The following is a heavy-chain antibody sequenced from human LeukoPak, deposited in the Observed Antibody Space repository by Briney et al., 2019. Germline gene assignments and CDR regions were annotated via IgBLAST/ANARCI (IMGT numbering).Heavy chain of an antibody. CDR1: GYTFTGYY. D-gene: IGHD5-12*01. J-gene: IGHJ4*02. Sequence: ASVKVSCKASGYTFTGYYMHWVRQAPGQGLEWMGWINPNSGGTNYAQKFQGRVTMTRDTSIGTAYMELSRLRSDDTAVYYCARGYSGYDYSFDYWGQGTLVTVSS. V-gene: IGHV1-2*02. CDR3: ARGYSGYDYSFDY. CDR2: INPNSGGT.